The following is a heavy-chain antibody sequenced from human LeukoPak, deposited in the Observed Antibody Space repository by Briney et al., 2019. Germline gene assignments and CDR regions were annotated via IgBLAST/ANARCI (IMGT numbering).Heavy chain of an antibody. CDR1: GFTFSSDY. V-gene: IGHV3-53*04. CDR3: ARGRGAANDAFDI. J-gene: IGHJ3*02. D-gene: IGHD3-10*01. Sequence: GGSLRLSCAASGFTFSSDYMSWVRQAPGKGLEWGSVIYSSSITSYTDSVKGRFTISRHNSKNTLYLQMSSLRADDTAVYYCARGRGAANDAFDIWGQGTMVTVS. CDR2: IYSSSIT.